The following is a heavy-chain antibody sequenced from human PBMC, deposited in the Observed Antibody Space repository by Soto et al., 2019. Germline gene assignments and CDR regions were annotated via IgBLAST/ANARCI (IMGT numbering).Heavy chain of an antibody. Sequence: SETLSLTCAVYGGSFSGYYWSWIRQPPGKGLEWIGEINHSGITNYNPSLKSRVTISVDTSKNQFSLKLSSVTAADTAVYYCARGRGSGWYGVYYYYGMDVWGQGTTVT. D-gene: IGHD6-19*01. CDR3: ARGRGSGWYGVYYYYGMDV. V-gene: IGHV4-34*01. J-gene: IGHJ6*02. CDR2: INHSGIT. CDR1: GGSFSGYY.